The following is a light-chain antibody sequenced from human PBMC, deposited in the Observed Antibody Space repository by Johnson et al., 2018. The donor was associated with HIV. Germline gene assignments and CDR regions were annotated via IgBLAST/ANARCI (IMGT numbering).Light chain of an antibody. CDR3: GTWDSSLTSYV. CDR1: SSNVGSSF. V-gene: IGLV1-51*01. J-gene: IGLJ1*01. CDR2: DNN. Sequence: QSVLTQPPSVSAAPGQKVTISCSGSSSNVGSSFVSWYRQVPGTAPKLLIYDNNKRTSGIPGRFSGSKSGPSATLGITGLQTGDEADYYCGTWDSSLTSYVFGAGTKVTVL.